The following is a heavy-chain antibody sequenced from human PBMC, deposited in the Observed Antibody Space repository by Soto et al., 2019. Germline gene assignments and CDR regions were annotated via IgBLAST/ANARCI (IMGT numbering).Heavy chain of an antibody. D-gene: IGHD5-18*01. CDR1: GGSISSGDYY. CDR2: IYYSGST. V-gene: IGHV4-30-4*01. Sequence: QVQLQESGPGLVKPSQTLSLTCTVSGGSISSGDYYWSWNRQPPRKGLEWYGYIYYSGSTYYNPSLKSRVTITVDTSKNQFSLELSSVTAADTAVYYCARVQGVGGAMVHNYWGQGTLVTVSS. CDR3: ARVQGVGGAMVHNY. J-gene: IGHJ4*02.